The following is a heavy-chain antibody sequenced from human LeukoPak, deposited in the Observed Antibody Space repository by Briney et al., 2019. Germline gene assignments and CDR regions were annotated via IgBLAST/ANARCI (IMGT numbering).Heavy chain of an antibody. CDR2: IYHSGST. CDR1: GYSISSGYY. CDR3: ARDIYSYGPFFDY. V-gene: IGHV4-38-2*02. J-gene: IGHJ4*02. Sequence: SETLSLTCAVSGYSISSGYYWGWIRQPPGKGLEWIGSIYHSGSTYYNPSLKSRVTISVDTSKNQFSLKLSSVTAADTAVYYCARDIYSYGPFFDYWGQGTLVTVSS. D-gene: IGHD5-18*01.